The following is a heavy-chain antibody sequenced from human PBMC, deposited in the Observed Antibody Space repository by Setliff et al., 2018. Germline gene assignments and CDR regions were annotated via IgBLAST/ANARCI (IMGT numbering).Heavy chain of an antibody. CDR1: GYTFTDYY. D-gene: IGHD1-26*01. V-gene: IGHV1-69-2*01. J-gene: IGHJ4*02. CDR3: ARVRAYSGSYYFDY. Sequence: ASVKVSCKASGYTFTDYYMHWVQQAPGKGLEWMGRVDPEDGHTKYAEKFQGRITISADMSLDIAHMELGSLRSEDTAVYYCARVRAYSGSYYFDYWGQGTLVTVSS. CDR2: VDPEDGHT.